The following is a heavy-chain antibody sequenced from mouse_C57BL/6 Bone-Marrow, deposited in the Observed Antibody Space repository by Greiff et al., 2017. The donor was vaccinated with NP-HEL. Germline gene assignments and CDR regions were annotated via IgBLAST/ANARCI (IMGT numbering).Heavy chain of an antibody. CDR1: GYTFTSYW. CDR3: ARSLYYYGSSPY. V-gene: IGHV1-55*01. D-gene: IGHD1-1*01. J-gene: IGHJ2*01. Sequence: QVQLKQPGAELVKPGASVKMSCKASGYTFTSYWITWVKQRPRQGLEWIGDIYPGSGSTNYNEKFKSKATLTVDTSSSTAYMQLSSLTSEDSAVYYCARSLYYYGSSPYWGQGTTLTVSS. CDR2: IYPGSGST.